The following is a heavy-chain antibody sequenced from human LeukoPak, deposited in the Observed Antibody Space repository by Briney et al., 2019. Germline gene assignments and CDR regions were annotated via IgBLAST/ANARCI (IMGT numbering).Heavy chain of an antibody. CDR2: FDPEDGET. Sequence: ASVKVSCKVSGYTLTELSMHWVRQAPGKGLEWMGGFDPEDGETNYAQKFQGRVTMTEDTSTDTAYMELSSLRSEDTAVYYCARDSQRYCSSTSCYRNYYYYYMDVWGKGTTVTVSS. CDR1: GYTLTELS. V-gene: IGHV1-24*01. D-gene: IGHD2-2*02. CDR3: ARDSQRYCSSTSCYRNYYYYYMDV. J-gene: IGHJ6*03.